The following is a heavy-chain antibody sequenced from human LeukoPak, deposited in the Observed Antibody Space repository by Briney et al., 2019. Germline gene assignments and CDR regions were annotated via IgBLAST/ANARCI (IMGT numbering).Heavy chain of an antibody. D-gene: IGHD6-19*01. J-gene: IGHJ4*02. V-gene: IGHV3-23*01. Sequence: GGSLRLSCVASGFSFSNLAMSWVRQAPGNGLEWVSVISDSGGITYYADSVKGRFTISRDNSRNTLYLQMNSLRVDDTAVYYCAKDARRYSGWYFLDHWGQGTLVTVSS. CDR2: ISDSGGIT. CDR1: GFSFSNLA. CDR3: AKDARRYSGWYFLDH.